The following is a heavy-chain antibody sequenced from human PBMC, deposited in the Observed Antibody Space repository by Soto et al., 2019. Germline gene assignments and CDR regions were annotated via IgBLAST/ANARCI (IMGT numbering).Heavy chain of an antibody. Sequence: QVQLVESGGGVVQPGRSLRLSCAASGFTFSSYGMHWVRQAPGKGLEWVAVIWYDGSNKYYADSVKGRFTISIDNSKNTLYLQMNSLRAEDTAVYYCARGDFNYYGSGSHGDSWGQGTLVTVSS. V-gene: IGHV3-33*01. D-gene: IGHD3-10*01. CDR2: IWYDGSNK. CDR3: ARGDFNYYGSGSHGDS. CDR1: GFTFSSYG. J-gene: IGHJ4*02.